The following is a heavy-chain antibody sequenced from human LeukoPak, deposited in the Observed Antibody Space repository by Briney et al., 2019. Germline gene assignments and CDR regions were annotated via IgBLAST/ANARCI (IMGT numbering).Heavy chain of an antibody. D-gene: IGHD3-3*01. J-gene: IGHJ3*02. CDR2: IKQDGDEK. Sequence: GSLRLSCAASGFTLSGYWMSWVRRAPGKGLEWVANIKQDGDEKYYVDSVKGRFTISRDNAKNSAYLQINSLRVEDTAVYYCAAFSFLAFNIGAKGTMVTVSS. CDR1: GFTLSGYW. V-gene: IGHV3-7*01. CDR3: AAFSFLAFNI.